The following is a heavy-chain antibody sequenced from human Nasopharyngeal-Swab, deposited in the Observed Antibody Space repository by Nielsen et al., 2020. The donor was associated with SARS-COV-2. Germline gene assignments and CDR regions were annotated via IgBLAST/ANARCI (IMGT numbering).Heavy chain of an antibody. J-gene: IGHJ3*02. V-gene: IGHV1-18*01. CDR3: GRGGGASILWFGELGQTAFDI. CDR2: ISGYNGNT. CDR1: GYTFTSYG. Sequence: ASVKVSCKASGYTFTSYGIIWVRQAPGQGLEWMGWISGYNGNTNYAQKLQGRVTMTTDTSTRTAYMELRGLRSADTAGYYCGRGGGASILWFGELGQTAFDIWGQGTMVTVSS. D-gene: IGHD3-10*01.